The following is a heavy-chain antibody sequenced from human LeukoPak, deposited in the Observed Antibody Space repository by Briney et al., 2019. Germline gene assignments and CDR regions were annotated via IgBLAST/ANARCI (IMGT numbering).Heavy chain of an antibody. J-gene: IGHJ4*02. Sequence: GGSLRLSCAASGFTFSTYAMNWVRQAPGKGLEWVSAIISGGATYYADSVKGRFTISRDNSKNTLYLQMNSLRAEDTAVYYCARDGTMVRGPSVDDWGQGTLVTVSS. CDR1: GFTFSTYA. V-gene: IGHV3-23*01. D-gene: IGHD3-10*01. CDR2: IISGGAT. CDR3: ARDGTMVRGPSVDD.